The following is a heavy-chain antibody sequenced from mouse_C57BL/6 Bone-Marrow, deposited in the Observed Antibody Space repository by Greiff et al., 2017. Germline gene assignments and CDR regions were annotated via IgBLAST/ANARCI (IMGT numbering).Heavy chain of an antibody. J-gene: IGHJ2*01. CDR1: GFTFSSYA. Sequence: EVMLVESGGGLVKPGGSLKLSCAASGFTFSSYAMSWVRQTPEKRLEWVATISDGGSYTYYPDNVKGRFTISRDNAKNKLYLQMSHLKSEDTAMYYCARGHYSDYWGQGTTLTVSS. CDR3: ARGHYSDY. V-gene: IGHV5-4*03. CDR2: ISDGGSYT.